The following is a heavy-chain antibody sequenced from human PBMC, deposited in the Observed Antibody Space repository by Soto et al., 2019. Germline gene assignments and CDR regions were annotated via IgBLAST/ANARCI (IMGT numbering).Heavy chain of an antibody. CDR2: ISGSGDDT. Sequence: PVGSRTLSSTASGFMFSNYAMTWVRQAPGKGLEWVSVISGSGDDTHYLDVAKGRFTISXXXFXXTXXLXXDXXRVXDTSVYYCAKTSFSGSGRDRGWFDPCGQGT. V-gene: IGHV3-23*01. CDR1: GFMFSNYA. J-gene: IGHJ5*02. CDR3: AKTSFSGSGRDRGWFDP. D-gene: IGHD3-10*01.